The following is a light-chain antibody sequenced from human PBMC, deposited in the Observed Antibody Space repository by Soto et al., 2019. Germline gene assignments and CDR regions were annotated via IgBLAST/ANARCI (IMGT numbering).Light chain of an antibody. J-gene: IGKJ4*01. V-gene: IGKV3-11*01. Sequence: EIVLTQSPATLSLSPGEGATLSCRASQSINRYLVWYQQKPGQAPRLLIYDASNGATGIPSRFSGSGSGKNFTLTISSLEPEDFAVYYCQRRDNWPLFGGGTKVEIK. CDR1: QSINRY. CDR2: DAS. CDR3: QRRDNWPL.